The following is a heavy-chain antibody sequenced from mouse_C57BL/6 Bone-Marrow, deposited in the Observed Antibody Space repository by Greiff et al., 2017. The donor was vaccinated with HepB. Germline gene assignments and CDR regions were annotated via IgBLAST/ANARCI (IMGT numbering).Heavy chain of an antibody. D-gene: IGHD1-1*01. J-gene: IGHJ2*01. CDR2: IDPENGDT. CDR3: TTFITTVARGFDY. V-gene: IGHV14-4*01. CDR1: GFNIKDDY. Sequence: EVQLQQSGAELVRPGASVKLSCSASGFNIKDDYMHWVKQRPEQGLEWIGWIDPENGDTEYASKFQGKATITADTSSNTAYLQLSSLTSEDTAVYYCTTFITTVARGFDYWGQGTTLTVSS.